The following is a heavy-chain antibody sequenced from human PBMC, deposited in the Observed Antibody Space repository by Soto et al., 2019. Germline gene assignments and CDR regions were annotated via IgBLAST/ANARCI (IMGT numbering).Heavy chain of an antibody. V-gene: IGHV5-10-1*01. Sequence: PGASLKISCKGSGSSFAGYWITWVRQKPVKGLEWMGRIDPSDSQTYYSPSFRGHVTISATKSITTVFLQWSSLRASDTAMYYCARQIYDSDTGPNFQYHFDSWGQGTPVTVSS. CDR2: IDPSDSQT. J-gene: IGHJ4*02. D-gene: IGHD3-22*01. CDR3: ARQIYDSDTGPNFQYHFDS. CDR1: GSSFAGYW.